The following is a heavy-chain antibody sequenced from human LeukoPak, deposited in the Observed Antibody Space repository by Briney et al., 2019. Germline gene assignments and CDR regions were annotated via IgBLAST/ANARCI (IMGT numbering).Heavy chain of an antibody. Sequence: PGGSLRLSCAASGFTFSSYSMNWVRQAPGKGLEWVSSISSSSSYIYYADSVKGRFTISRDNAKNSLYLQMNSLRAEDTAVYYCARDLFGKYGTLDYWGQGTLVTDSS. D-gene: IGHD3-16*01. CDR2: ISSSSSYI. V-gene: IGHV3-21*01. CDR3: ARDLFGKYGTLDY. CDR1: GFTFSSYS. J-gene: IGHJ4*02.